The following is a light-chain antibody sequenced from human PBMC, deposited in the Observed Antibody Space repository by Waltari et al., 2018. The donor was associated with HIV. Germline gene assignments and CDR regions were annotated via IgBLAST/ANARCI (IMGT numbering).Light chain of an antibody. CDR2: EVS. Sequence: QSVLTQPASVSGSPGQSLTLSCTGTTNDIGSYNYVSWYQQSPAKAPKLIIYEVSNRPSGVSSRFSGSKSGNTASLTISGLQAEDEAYYHCSSYSRGALLFGGGTKVTVL. J-gene: IGLJ2*01. CDR3: SSYSRGALL. CDR1: TNDIGSYNY. V-gene: IGLV2-14*01.